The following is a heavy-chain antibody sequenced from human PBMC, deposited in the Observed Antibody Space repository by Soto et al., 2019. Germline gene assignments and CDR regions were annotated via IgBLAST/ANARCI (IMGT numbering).Heavy chain of an antibody. J-gene: IGHJ6*03. CDR3: ARSYYGDYYMDV. Sequence: SETLSLTCTVSGGSINIGGYYWSWIRQHPGKGLEWIGYIYYSGSTYYNPSLKSRVTTSVDTSKNQFSLKLSSVTAADTAVYYCARSYYGDYYMDVWGKGTTVTVSS. CDR1: GGSINIGGYY. D-gene: IGHD4-17*01. CDR2: IYYSGST. V-gene: IGHV4-31*03.